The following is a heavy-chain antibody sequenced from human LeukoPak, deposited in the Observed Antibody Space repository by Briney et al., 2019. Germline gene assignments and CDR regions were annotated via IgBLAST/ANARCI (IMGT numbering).Heavy chain of an antibody. V-gene: IGHV3-33*01. CDR2: IWFDGINK. D-gene: IGHD6-13*01. Sequence: PGGSLRLSCAASGFTFSSYGMHWVRQAPGKGLEWVAVIWFDGINKYYADSVKGRCTISRDNSKNTLYLQMNTLRAEDSAVYYCARDLGSVYRRGRIPAAGSNDYWGQGTLVTVSS. J-gene: IGHJ4*02. CDR3: ARDLGSVYRRGRIPAAGSNDY. CDR1: GFTFSSYG.